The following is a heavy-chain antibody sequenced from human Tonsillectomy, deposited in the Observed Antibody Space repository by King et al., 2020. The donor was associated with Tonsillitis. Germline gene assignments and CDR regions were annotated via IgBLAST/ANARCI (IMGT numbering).Heavy chain of an antibody. Sequence: VQLVESGGGLVQPGGSLRLSCAASGFIFSSYAMSWVRQAPGKGLEWVSVIDSGGSSTYYADSVKGRFTISRDNSKNTLYLQMNSLRAEDTAVYFCAKGGGYSGYGNFDYWGQGTLVTVSS. V-gene: IGHV3-23*03. J-gene: IGHJ4*02. D-gene: IGHD5-12*01. CDR2: IDSGGSST. CDR1: GFIFSSYA. CDR3: AKGGGYSGYGNFDY.